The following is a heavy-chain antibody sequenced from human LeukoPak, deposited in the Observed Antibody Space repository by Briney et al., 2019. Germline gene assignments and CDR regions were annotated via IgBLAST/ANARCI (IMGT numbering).Heavy chain of an antibody. Sequence: GGSLRLSCAASGFTFSSYGMPWVRQAPGKGLEWVAVISYDGSNKYYADSVKGRFTISRDNSKNTLYLQMNSLRAEDTAVYYCAKDLYYYDSSGYSLFDYWGQGTLVTVSS. CDR1: GFTFSSYG. D-gene: IGHD3-22*01. CDR2: ISYDGSNK. V-gene: IGHV3-30*18. CDR3: AKDLYYYDSSGYSLFDY. J-gene: IGHJ4*02.